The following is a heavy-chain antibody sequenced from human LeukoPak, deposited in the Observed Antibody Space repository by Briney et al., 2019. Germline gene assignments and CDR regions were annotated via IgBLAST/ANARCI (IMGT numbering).Heavy chain of an antibody. J-gene: IGHJ4*02. CDR3: ARVRTRLFDY. Sequence: GRSLRLSCAASGFTFSSYWITWVRQAPGKGLEWLANIKQDGSEKYYVDSVKGRFTISRDNAKNSLYLQMNSLRAEDTAVYYCARVRTRLFDYWGQGTLVTVSS. CDR2: IKQDGSEK. CDR1: GFTFSSYW. D-gene: IGHD2-21*01. V-gene: IGHV3-7*05.